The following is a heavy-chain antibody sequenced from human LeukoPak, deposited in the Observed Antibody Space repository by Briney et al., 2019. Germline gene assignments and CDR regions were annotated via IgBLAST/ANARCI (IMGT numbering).Heavy chain of an antibody. D-gene: IGHD3-10*01. Sequence: GGSLRLSCLASGFSFRSYGMHWVRQAPGKGLEWVAFLPSHESYTAYADSVKGRFTISRDNFKNTLYLQMNSLRSEDMAVYYCAKEEFSHSVGFDYWGQGTLVTVSS. J-gene: IGHJ4*02. CDR2: LPSHESYT. CDR3: AKEEFSHSVGFDY. CDR1: GFSFRSYG. V-gene: IGHV3-30*02.